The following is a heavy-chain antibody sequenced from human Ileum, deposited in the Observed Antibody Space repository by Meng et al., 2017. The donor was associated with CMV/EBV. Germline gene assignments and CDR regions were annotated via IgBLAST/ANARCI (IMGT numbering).Heavy chain of an antibody. CDR3: ARERYQLLFVDYYCYGMDV. Sequence: GESPKTSFAATGFNVSSDYMNWVRQAPGKGLEWVSILYIGGTASYVDSVKGRFTISRDNSKNTLYLKMNSLRAEDTAVYYCARERYQLLFVDYYCYGMDVWGQGTTVTVSS. D-gene: IGHD2-2*01. J-gene: IGHJ6*02. CDR1: GFNVSSDY. CDR2: LYIGGTA. V-gene: IGHV3-53*01.